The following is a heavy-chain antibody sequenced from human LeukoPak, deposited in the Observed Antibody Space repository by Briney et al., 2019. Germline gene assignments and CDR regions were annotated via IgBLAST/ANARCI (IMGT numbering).Heavy chain of an antibody. Sequence: SETLSLTCTVSGASISSYYWSWIRQPPGKGPEWIGYIYYSGSTNYNPSLKSRVTISVATSKNQFSLKLSSVTAADTAVYYCARSSPVPRGQQLVPSPEYWGQGILVTVSS. V-gene: IGHV4-59*08. J-gene: IGHJ4*02. D-gene: IGHD6-13*01. CDR1: GASISSYY. CDR2: IYYSGST. CDR3: ARSSPVPRGQQLVPSPEY.